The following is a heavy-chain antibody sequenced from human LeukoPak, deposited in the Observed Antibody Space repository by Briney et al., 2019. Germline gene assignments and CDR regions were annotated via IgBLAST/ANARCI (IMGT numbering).Heavy chain of an antibody. CDR1: GGTFSSYA. CDR2: IIPIFGTA. CDR3: ARDQGTYYDSSWPHYYYYYGMDV. Sequence: GASVNVSCKASGGTFSSYAISWVRQAPGQGLEWMGGIIPIFGTANYAQKFQGRVTITADESTSTAYMELSSLRSEDTAVYYCARDQGTYYDSSWPHYYYYYGMDVWGQGTTVTVSS. V-gene: IGHV1-69*01. D-gene: IGHD3-22*01. J-gene: IGHJ6*02.